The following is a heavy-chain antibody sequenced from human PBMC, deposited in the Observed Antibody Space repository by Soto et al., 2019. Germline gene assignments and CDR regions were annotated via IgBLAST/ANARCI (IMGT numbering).Heavy chain of an antibody. Sequence: EVQLLESGGGLVQPGGSLRLSCAASGFTFSSYAMSWVRQAPGKGLEWVSAISGSGGSTYYADSVKGRFTISRDNSKNTLYLQMNSLSVKDTAVYYCAKGKFEPAAICYFDLWGRGTLVTGSS. CDR2: ISGSGGST. CDR1: GFTFSSYA. V-gene: IGHV3-23*01. J-gene: IGHJ2*01. D-gene: IGHD2-2*01. CDR3: AKGKFEPAAICYFDL.